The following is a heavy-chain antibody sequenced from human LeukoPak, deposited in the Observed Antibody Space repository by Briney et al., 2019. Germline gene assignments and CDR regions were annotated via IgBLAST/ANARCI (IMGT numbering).Heavy chain of an antibody. CDR2: INDRGDTI. CDR1: GFTFSSYE. D-gene: IGHD1-26*01. CDR3: ARTVGATDSLDY. Sequence: PGGSLRLSCAASGFTFSSYEMNWVRQAPGKGLEWVSYINDRGDTIYYAESVKGRFTISRDNAKTSLYLQMNSLRADDTAVYYCARTVGATDSLDYWGQGTLVTVFS. J-gene: IGHJ4*02. V-gene: IGHV3-48*03.